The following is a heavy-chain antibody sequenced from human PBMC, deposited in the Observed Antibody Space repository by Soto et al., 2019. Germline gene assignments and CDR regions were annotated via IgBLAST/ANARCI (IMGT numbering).Heavy chain of an antibody. J-gene: IGHJ4*02. Sequence: QVQLVQSGAEVKKPGASVKVSCKASGYTFTSYGISWVRQAPGQGLEWMGWISAYNGNTNHASQLRGRVTMTADTSTSPASMELRSLLPDDTVVYYCARDPGLRSEYWGQGTLVTVSS. CDR3: ARDPGLRSEY. D-gene: IGHD3-9*01. V-gene: IGHV1-18*01. CDR1: GYTFTSYG. CDR2: ISAYNGNT.